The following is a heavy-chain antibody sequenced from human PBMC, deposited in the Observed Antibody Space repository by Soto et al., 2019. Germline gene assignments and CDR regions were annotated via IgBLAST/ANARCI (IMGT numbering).Heavy chain of an antibody. CDR1: GCSLSSGGYY. CDR3: ARGHDPIVNYYFDY. V-gene: IGHV4-31*03. D-gene: IGHD1-20*01. CDR2: IYYSGST. Sequence: SETLSLTCPVSGCSLSSGGYYWSWIRQHPGKGLEWIGYIYYSGSTYYNPSLKSRVTISVDTSKNQFSLKLSSVTAADTAVYYCARGHDPIVNYYFDYWGQGTLVTVSS. J-gene: IGHJ4*02.